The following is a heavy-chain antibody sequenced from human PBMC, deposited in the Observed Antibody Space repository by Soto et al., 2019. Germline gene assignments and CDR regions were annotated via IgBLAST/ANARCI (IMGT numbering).Heavy chain of an antibody. J-gene: IGHJ5*02. CDR1: GDSLTSYY. CDR3: ARIILTGYYGLEP. D-gene: IGHD3-9*01. Sequence: QVQLQESGPGLVKPSETLSLTCSVSGDSLTSYYWTWVRQPPGKGLEWIGYIYYTGKTNYNPSLKGRVTISMDLSKNQCSLELRSLPAADTAVYYCARIILTGYYGLEPWGQGTLVIVSA. CDR2: IYYTGKT. V-gene: IGHV4-59*01.